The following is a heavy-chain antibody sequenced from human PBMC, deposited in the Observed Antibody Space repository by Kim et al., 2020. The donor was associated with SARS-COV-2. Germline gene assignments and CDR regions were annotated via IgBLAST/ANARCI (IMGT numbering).Heavy chain of an antibody. J-gene: IGHJ4*02. V-gene: IGHV3-53*01. Sequence: YYADSVKSRFTISRDNSKNTLYLQMNGLRAEDTAVYYCARTVRGVPSYFDYWGQGTLVTVSS. CDR3: ARTVRGVPSYFDY. D-gene: IGHD3-10*01.